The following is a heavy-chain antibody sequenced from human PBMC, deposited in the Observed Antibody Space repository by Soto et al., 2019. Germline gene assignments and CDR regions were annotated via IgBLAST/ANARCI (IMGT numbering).Heavy chain of an antibody. V-gene: IGHV4-31*03. CDR1: GGSISSGGYY. Sequence: QVQLQESGPGLVKPSQTLSLTCTVSGGSISSGGYYWTWIRQHPGKGLEWIGYNYYSGITYYNPALKRRVTISLATAKNQSSLKLSSVTAADTAVDYCARGSTIAGLYYGMDVWGQGTTVTVSS. D-gene: IGHD6-13*01. CDR2: NYYSGIT. CDR3: ARGSTIAGLYYGMDV. J-gene: IGHJ6*02.